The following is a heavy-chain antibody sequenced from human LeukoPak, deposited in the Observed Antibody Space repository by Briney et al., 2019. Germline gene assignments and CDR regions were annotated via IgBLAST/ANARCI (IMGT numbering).Heavy chain of an antibody. CDR3: VKADYGGNSGSPYYFDY. J-gene: IGHJ4*02. D-gene: IGHD4-23*01. CDR2: ISGSGGST. Sequence: GGSLRLSCAASGFTFSSYAMSWVRQAPGKGLEWVSAISGSGGSTYYADSVKGRFTISRDNSKNTLYLQMNSLRAEDTAVYYCVKADYGGNSGSPYYFDYWGQGTLVTVSS. CDR1: GFTFSSYA. V-gene: IGHV3-23*01.